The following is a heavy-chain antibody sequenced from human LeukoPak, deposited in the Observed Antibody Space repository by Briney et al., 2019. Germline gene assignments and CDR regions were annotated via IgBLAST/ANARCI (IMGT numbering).Heavy chain of an antibody. CDR3: ARDSDSSSWYTPNWFDP. J-gene: IGHJ5*02. D-gene: IGHD6-13*01. V-gene: IGHV3-21*01. CDR2: ISSSSSYI. Sequence: GGSLRLSCAASGFTFGSYSMNWVRQAPGKGLEWVSSISSSSSYIYYADSVKGRFTISRDNAKNSLYLQMNSLRAEDTAVYYCARDSDSSSWYTPNWFDPWGQGTLVTVSS. CDR1: GFTFGSYS.